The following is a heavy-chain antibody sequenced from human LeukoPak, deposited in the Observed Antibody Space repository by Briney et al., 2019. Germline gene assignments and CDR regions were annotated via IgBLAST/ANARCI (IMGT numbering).Heavy chain of an antibody. J-gene: IGHJ4*02. D-gene: IGHD4-17*01. CDR1: GYTFTSYG. CDR2: ISAYNGNT. V-gene: IGHV1-18*01. Sequence: ASVKVSCKAFGYTFTSYGISWVRQAPGQGLEWMGWISAYNGNTNYAQKLQGRVTMTTDTSTSTAYMELRSLRSDDTAVYYCARDLDDYGDYDAGYWGQGTLVTVSS. CDR3: ARDLDDYGDYDAGY.